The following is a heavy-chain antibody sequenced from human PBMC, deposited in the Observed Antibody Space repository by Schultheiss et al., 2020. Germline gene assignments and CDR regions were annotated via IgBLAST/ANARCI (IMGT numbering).Heavy chain of an antibody. CDR3: ARDFWEARPPTFDY. CDR1: GFTFSNAW. V-gene: IGHV3-15*01. J-gene: IGHJ4*02. Sequence: GESLKISCAASGFTFSNAWMSWVRQAPGKGLEWVGRIKSKTDGGTTDYAAPVKGRFTISRDDSKNTLYLQMNSLKTEDTAVYYCARDFWEARPPTFDYWGQGTLVTGYS. D-gene: IGHD6-6*01. CDR2: IKSKTDGGTT.